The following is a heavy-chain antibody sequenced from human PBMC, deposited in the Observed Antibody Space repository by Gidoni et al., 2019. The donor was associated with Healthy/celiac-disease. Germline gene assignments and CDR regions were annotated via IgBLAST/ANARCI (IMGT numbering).Heavy chain of an antibody. Sequence: QVQLVQSGAEVKKPGASVKGSCKASGYTFTSYYMHWVRQAPGQGLEWMGIINPSGGSTSYAQKFQGRVTMTRDTSTSTVYMELSSLRSEDTAVYYCARSGGIAVAGDYWGQGTLVTVSS. CDR2: INPSGGST. J-gene: IGHJ4*02. CDR1: GYTFTSYY. V-gene: IGHV1-46*01. D-gene: IGHD6-19*01. CDR3: ARSGGIAVAGDY.